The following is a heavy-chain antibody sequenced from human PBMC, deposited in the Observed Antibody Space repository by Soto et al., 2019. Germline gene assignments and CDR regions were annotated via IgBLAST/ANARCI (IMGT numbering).Heavy chain of an antibody. CDR1: GASISSYY. CDR3: ARHEGYCSGGSCPNWFDP. D-gene: IGHD2-15*01. CDR2: IYYSGGT. J-gene: IGHJ5*02. Sequence: PSETLSLTCTVSGASISSYYWTWIRQPPGKGLEWIGYIYYSGGTNYNPSLKSRVTISIDTSKNQFSLKLSSVTAADTAVYYCARHEGYCSGGSCPNWFDPWGQGTLVIVSS. V-gene: IGHV4-59*01.